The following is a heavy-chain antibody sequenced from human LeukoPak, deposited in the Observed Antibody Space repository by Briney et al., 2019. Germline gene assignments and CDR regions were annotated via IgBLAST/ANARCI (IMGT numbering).Heavy chain of an antibody. V-gene: IGHV1-69*13. Sequence: SVKVSCKASGGTFSSYAISWVRQAPGQGLEWMGGIIPIFGTANYAQEFQGRVTITADESTSTAYMELSSLRSEDTAVYYCTNWFGESDPHYYYYGMDVWGKGTTVTVSS. CDR1: GGTFSSYA. J-gene: IGHJ6*04. CDR3: TNWFGESDPHYYYYGMDV. CDR2: IIPIFGTA. D-gene: IGHD3-10*01.